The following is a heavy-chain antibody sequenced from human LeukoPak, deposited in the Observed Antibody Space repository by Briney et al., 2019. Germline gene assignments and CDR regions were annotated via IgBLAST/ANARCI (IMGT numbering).Heavy chain of an antibody. D-gene: IGHD3-22*01. V-gene: IGHV4-59*12. CDR1: GGSISSYY. CDR3: ARVTGGWLLLEN. Sequence: SETLSLTCTVSGGSISSYYWSWIRQPPGKGLEWIGYIYYSGSTNYNPSLKSRVTISVDTSKNQFSLKLSSVTAADTAVYYCARVTGGWLLLENWGQGTLVTVSS. J-gene: IGHJ4*02. CDR2: IYYSGST.